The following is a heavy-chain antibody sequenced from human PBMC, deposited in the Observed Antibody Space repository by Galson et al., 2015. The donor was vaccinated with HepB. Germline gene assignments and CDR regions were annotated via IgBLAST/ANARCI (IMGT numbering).Heavy chain of an antibody. Sequence: SVKVSCKASGYTFTSYAMHWVRQAPGQRLEWMGWINAGNGNTKYSQKFQGRVTITRDTSASTAYMELSSLRSGDTAVYYCARDLSVVATMDFDYWGQGTLVTVSS. CDR3: ARDLSVVATMDFDY. CDR1: GYTFTSYA. V-gene: IGHV1-3*01. D-gene: IGHD5-12*01. J-gene: IGHJ4*02. CDR2: INAGNGNT.